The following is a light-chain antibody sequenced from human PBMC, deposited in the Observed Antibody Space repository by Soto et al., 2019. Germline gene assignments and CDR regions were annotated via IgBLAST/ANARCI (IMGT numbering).Light chain of an antibody. J-gene: IGKJ2*01. V-gene: IGKV3-20*01. Sequence: EIVLTQSPGTLSLSPGERATLSCRASQSVSSSYLAWYQQKPGQAPRLLIYGASSRATGIPDRFSGSGSGTDFTLTISRLEPEDFAVYYCQLYGDSPMYTFGQGTRWIS. CDR3: QLYGDSPMYT. CDR2: GAS. CDR1: QSVSSSY.